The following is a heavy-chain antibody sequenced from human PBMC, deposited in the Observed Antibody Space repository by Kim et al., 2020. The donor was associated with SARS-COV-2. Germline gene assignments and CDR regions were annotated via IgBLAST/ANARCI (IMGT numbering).Heavy chain of an antibody. D-gene: IGHD3-10*01. CDR2: IIPILGIA. CDR3: ARIGITMVRGVPYYYYGMDV. CDR1: GGTFSSYA. Sequence: SVKVSCKASGGTFSSYAISWVRQAPGQGLEWMGRIIPILGIANYAQKFQGRVTITADKSTSTAYMELSSLRSEDTAVYYCARIGITMVRGVPYYYYGMDVWGQGTTVTVSS. J-gene: IGHJ6*02. V-gene: IGHV1-69*04.